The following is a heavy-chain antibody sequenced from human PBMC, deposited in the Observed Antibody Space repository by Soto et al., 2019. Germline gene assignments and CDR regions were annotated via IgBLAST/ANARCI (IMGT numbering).Heavy chain of an antibody. J-gene: IGHJ3*02. CDR3: AIERRFGEPEAFDI. CDR2: ISSSSSYI. V-gene: IGHV3-21*01. D-gene: IGHD3-10*01. Sequence: PGGSLRLSCAASGFTFSSYSMNWVRQAPGKGLEWVSSISSSSSYIYYADSVKGRFTISRDNAKNSLYLQMNSLRAEDTAVYYCAIERRFGEPEAFDIWGQGTLVTVAS. CDR1: GFTFSSYS.